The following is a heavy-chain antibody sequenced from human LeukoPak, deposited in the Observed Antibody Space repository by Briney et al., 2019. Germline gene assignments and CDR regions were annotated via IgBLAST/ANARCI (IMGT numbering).Heavy chain of an antibody. CDR1: GFTFDDYA. D-gene: IGHD2-2*01. CDR3: AKDFGYCRSTSCSGYFDY. J-gene: IGHJ4*02. Sequence: TGGSLRLSCAASGFTFDDYAMHWVRQAPGKGLEWVSGISWNSGSIGYADSVKGRFTISRDNAKNSLYLQMNSLRAEDTALYYCAKDFGYCRSTSCSGYFDYWRQGTLVTVSP. CDR2: ISWNSGSI. V-gene: IGHV3-9*01.